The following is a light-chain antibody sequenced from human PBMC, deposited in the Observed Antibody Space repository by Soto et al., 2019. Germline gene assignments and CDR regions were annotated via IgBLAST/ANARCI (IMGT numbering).Light chain of an antibody. CDR1: QSVSSY. J-gene: IGKJ1*01. CDR2: DAS. Sequence: EILLTQSPATLSLAPGEKATLSGRASQSVSSYLAWYQQKPGQAPRLLIYDASNRATGIPARFSGSGSGTEFTLTINSMKSEDFAVYYCQQYHNWPAFGQGTKVDIK. V-gene: IGKV3D-15*01. CDR3: QQYHNWPA.